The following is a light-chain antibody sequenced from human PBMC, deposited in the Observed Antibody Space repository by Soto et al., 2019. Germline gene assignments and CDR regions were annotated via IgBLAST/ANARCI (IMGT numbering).Light chain of an antibody. CDR1: QSISSW. Sequence: DIQMTQSPSSVSASVGDRVTITCRARQSISSWLAWYQQKPGTVPRLLIYAASSLQSGVPSRFSGSGAGTEFTLPISSLQPEDFGTYYCQQGDSFPLTFGQGTRLEIK. CDR2: AAS. V-gene: IGKV1-12*01. J-gene: IGKJ5*01. CDR3: QQGDSFPLT.